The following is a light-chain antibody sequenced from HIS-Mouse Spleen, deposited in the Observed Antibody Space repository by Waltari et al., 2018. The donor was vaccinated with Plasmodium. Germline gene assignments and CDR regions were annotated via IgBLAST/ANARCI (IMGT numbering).Light chain of an antibody. CDR3: YSTDSSGNHRV. V-gene: IGLV3-10*01. Sequence: SYELTQPPSVSVSPGQTARITCSGDALPTQSAYWYQQKYGQAPVLVIYEDSKRPSGIPERFSGSSSGTMATLTISGAQVEDEADYYCYSTDSSGNHRVFGGGTKLTVL. J-gene: IGLJ3*02. CDR2: EDS. CDR1: ALPTQS.